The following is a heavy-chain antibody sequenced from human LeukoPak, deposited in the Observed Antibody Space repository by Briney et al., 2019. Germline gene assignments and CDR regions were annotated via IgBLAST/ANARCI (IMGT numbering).Heavy chain of an antibody. Sequence: ASVKVSCKASGYTFTSYYMHWVRQAPGQGLEWMGIINPSGGSTSYAQKFQGRVTMTRDTSTSTVYMELSSLRSEDTAVYYCARYHCSGGSCYSLHFDYWGQGTLVTVPS. CDR1: GYTFTSYY. V-gene: IGHV1-46*01. D-gene: IGHD2-15*01. CDR2: INPSGGST. CDR3: ARYHCSGGSCYSLHFDY. J-gene: IGHJ4*02.